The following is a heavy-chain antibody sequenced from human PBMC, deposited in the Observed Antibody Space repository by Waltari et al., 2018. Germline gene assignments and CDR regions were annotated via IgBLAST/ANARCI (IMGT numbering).Heavy chain of an antibody. CDR3: ARLNLGATAANNWFDP. D-gene: IGHD6-13*01. Sequence: HLQLQESSPGLVEPSETLSLTCTVSGGSISNFNYYWGWIRQPPGKGLEWIASIYYSGTTYYNPSRKSRVTISVDTSKNQFSLRLSSVTAADTAVYYCARLNLGATAANNWFDPWGQGTLVTVSS. J-gene: IGHJ5*02. V-gene: IGHV4-39*01. CDR2: IYYSGTT. CDR1: GGSISNFNYY.